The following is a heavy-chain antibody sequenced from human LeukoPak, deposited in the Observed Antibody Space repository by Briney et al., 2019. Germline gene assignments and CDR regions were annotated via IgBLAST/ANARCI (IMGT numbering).Heavy chain of an antibody. J-gene: IGHJ4*02. CDR2: IYYSGST. CDR1: GGSISSYY. CDR3: ARMYYYGSGSDY. V-gene: IGHV4-59*01. D-gene: IGHD3-10*01. Sequence: PSETLSLTCTVSGGSISSYYWSWIRQPPGKGLEWIGYIYYSGSTNYNPSLKSRVTISVDTSKNQFSLKLSSVTAAETAVYYCARMYYYGSGSDYWGQGTLVTVSS.